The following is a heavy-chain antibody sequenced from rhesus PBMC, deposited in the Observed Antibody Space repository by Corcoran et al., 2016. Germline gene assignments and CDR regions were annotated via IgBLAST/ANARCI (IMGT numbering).Heavy chain of an antibody. CDR2: IYGSSGST. CDR3: ARDRATVDFDY. CDR1: GYSISSGYD. J-gene: IGHJ4*01. V-gene: IGHV4-76*01. D-gene: IGHD5-36*01. Sequence: QVQLQESGPGVVKPSETLSLTCAVSGYSISSGYDWSWFRQPPGKGLEWIGYIYGSSGSTNYNPSLKNRVTISKDTSKNQFSLKLSSVTAADTAVYYCARDRATVDFDYWGQGVLVTISS.